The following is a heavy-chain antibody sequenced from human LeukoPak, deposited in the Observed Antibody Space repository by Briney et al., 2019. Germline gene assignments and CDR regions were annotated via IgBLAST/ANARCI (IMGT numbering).Heavy chain of an antibody. CDR1: GYSISSGYY. Sequence: SETLSLTCTVSGYSISSGYYWGWIRQPPGKGLEWIGSIYHSGSTYYNPSLKSRVTISVDTSKNQFSLKLSSVTAADTAVYYCARVVGFDYWYFDLWGRGTLVTVSS. CDR2: IYHSGST. J-gene: IGHJ2*01. D-gene: IGHD1-26*01. V-gene: IGHV4-38-2*02. CDR3: ARVVGFDYWYFDL.